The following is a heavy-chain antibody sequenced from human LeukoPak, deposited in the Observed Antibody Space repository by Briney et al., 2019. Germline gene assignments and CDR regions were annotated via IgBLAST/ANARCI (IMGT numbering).Heavy chain of an antibody. CDR1: GGPISSYY. Sequence: SETLSLTCTVSGGPISSYYWSWIRQPAGKGLEWIGRIYTSGSTNYNASLKSRVSMSVDTSKNQFSLKLSSVTAADTAVFYCARENSGSHREFDYWGQGTLVTVSS. V-gene: IGHV4-4*07. CDR3: ARENSGSHREFDY. CDR2: IYTSGST. D-gene: IGHD1-26*01. J-gene: IGHJ4*02.